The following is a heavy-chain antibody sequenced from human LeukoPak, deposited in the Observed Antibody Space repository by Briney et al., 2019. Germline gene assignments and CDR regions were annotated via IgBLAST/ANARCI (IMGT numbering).Heavy chain of an antibody. CDR3: ARGEYSSSWYGGYYYYGMDV. CDR2: INHSGST. J-gene: IGHJ6*02. D-gene: IGHD6-13*01. CDR1: GGSFSGYY. V-gene: IGHV4-34*01. Sequence: SETLSLTCAVYGGSFSGYYWSWIRQPPGKGLEWIGEINHSGSTNYNPSLKSRVTISVDTSKNQFSLKLSSVTAADTAVYYCARGEYSSSWYGGYYYYGMDVWGQGTTVTVS.